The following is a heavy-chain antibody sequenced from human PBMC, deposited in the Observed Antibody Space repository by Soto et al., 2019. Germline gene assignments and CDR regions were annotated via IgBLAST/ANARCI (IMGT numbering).Heavy chain of an antibody. J-gene: IGHJ5*02. V-gene: IGHV3-33*01. Sequence: QVQLVESGVGVVQPGRSLRLSCAASGFTFSSYGMHWVRQAPGKGLEWVAVIWYDGSNKYYADSVKGRFTISRDNSKNTLYLQMNSLRAEDTAVYYCARGSDWNDELDWFDPWGQGTLVTVSS. CDR2: IWYDGSNK. D-gene: IGHD1-1*01. CDR1: GFTFSSYG. CDR3: ARGSDWNDELDWFDP.